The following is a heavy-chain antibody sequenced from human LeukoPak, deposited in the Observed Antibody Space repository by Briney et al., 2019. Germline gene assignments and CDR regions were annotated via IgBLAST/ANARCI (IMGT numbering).Heavy chain of an antibody. CDR1: GFTFSSFD. CDR2: IGTASDT. D-gene: IGHD2-2*01. CDR3: AKDISRVTVVPASSALGY. J-gene: IGHJ4*02. Sequence: PGGSLRLSCAASGFTFSSFDMHWVRQPTGQGLEWVSTIGTASDTYYADSVKGRFTISRDNSKNSLYLQMNSLRTEDTALYYCAKDISRVTVVPASSALGYWGQGTLVTVSS. V-gene: IGHV3-13*01.